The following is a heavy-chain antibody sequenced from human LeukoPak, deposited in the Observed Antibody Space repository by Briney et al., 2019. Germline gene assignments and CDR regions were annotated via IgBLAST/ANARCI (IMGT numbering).Heavy chain of an antibody. D-gene: IGHD4-23*01. CDR3: ATGGPRLRWYTDY. CDR1: GFTFSDYY. CDR2: IISSGSTI. V-gene: IGHV3-11*01. J-gene: IGHJ4*02. Sequence: PGGSLRLSCAASGFTFSDYYMTWIRQAPGKGLEWVSYIISSGSTIYYADSVKGRFTISRDNAKNSLYLQMNSLRAEDTAVYYCATGGPRLRWYTDYWGQGTLVTVSS.